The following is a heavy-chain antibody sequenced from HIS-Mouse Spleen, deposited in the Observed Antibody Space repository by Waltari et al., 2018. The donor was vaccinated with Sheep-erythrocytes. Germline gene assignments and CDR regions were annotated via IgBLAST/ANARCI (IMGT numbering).Heavy chain of an antibody. CDR2: IS. J-gene: IGHJ4*02. Sequence: EVQLVESGGGLVQPGRSLRLYRAASGFSFDDYAMHWVRQGPGKGLEWVSGISWKGRFTISRDNAKNSLYLQMNSLRAEDTALYYCAKDISRNIVVVPAAVGDYWGQGTLVTVSS. V-gene: IGHV3-9*01. D-gene: IGHD2-2*01. CDR3: AKDISRNIVVVPAAVGDY. CDR1: GFSFDDYA.